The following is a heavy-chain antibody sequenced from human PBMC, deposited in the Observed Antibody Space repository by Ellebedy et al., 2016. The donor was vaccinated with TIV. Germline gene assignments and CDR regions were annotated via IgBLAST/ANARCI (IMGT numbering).Heavy chain of an antibody. CDR3: ARDGYNWALDY. Sequence: PGGSLRLSCAASGFTVNSKYMSWVRQAPGKGLEWVSVIYSAGNTYYADSVKGRFTISRDFSKNAVYLQVNSLRAEDTAVYYCARDGYNWALDYWGQGTLVTVSS. D-gene: IGHD5-24*01. CDR2: IYSAGNT. J-gene: IGHJ4*02. CDR1: GFTVNSKY. V-gene: IGHV3-53*01.